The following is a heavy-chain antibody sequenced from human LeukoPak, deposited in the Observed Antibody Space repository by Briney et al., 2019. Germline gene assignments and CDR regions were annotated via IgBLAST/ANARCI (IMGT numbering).Heavy chain of an antibody. CDR3: AHSRYSSGSYWYFDL. CDR2: IYWDDDK. J-gene: IGHJ2*01. CDR1: GFALSTSGVG. V-gene: IGHV2-5*02. D-gene: IGHD6-25*01. Sequence: VSGPTLLKPTQTLTLTCTFSGFALSTSGVGVGWIRQPPGKALEWLALIYWDDDKRYSTSLKSRLTITKDTSKPQVVLTVTNMDPVDTATYYCAHSRYSSGSYWYFDLWGRGTLVTVSS.